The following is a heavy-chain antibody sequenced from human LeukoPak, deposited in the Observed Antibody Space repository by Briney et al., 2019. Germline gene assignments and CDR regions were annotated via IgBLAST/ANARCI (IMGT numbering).Heavy chain of an antibody. J-gene: IGHJ4*02. CDR1: GGSISSYY. D-gene: IGHD3-10*01. V-gene: IGHV4-59*01. CDR2: IYYSGST. Sequence: PSETLSLTCTVSGGSISSYYWSWIRQPPGKGLEWIGYIYYSGSTNYNPSLKSRVTISVDTSKNQFSLKLSSVTAADTAVYYCAREVFGITMVRGVHYFDYWGQGTLVTVSS. CDR3: AREVFGITMVRGVHYFDY.